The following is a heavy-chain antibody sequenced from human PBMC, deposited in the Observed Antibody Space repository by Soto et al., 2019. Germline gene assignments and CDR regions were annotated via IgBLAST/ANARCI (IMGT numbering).Heavy chain of an antibody. D-gene: IGHD3-22*01. V-gene: IGHV4-34*01. CDR2: INHSGSA. Sequence: SETLSLTCTVSGGSFSGYIWTWIRQTPGKGLQWIGQINHSGSASYNPSLKSRVTISVHTSNSQFSLKLSSVTAADTAVYYCARYYYDSSGYYRFDYWGQGTLVTVSS. CDR3: ARYYYDSSGYYRFDY. J-gene: IGHJ4*02. CDR1: GGSFSGYI.